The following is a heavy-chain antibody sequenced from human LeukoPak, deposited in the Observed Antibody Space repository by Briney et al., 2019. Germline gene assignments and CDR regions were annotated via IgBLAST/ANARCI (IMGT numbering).Heavy chain of an antibody. CDR1: GFTFSSYA. CDR3: AKGFYDSSGYFSLFDY. CDR2: ISGSGGST. J-gene: IGHJ4*02. V-gene: IGHV3-23*01. Sequence: GGSLRLSCAASGFTFSSYAMSWVRQAPGKGLEWVSAISGSGGSTYYADSVKGRFTISRDNSKNTLYLQMNSLRAEDTAVYYCAKGFYDSSGYFSLFDYWGQGTLVTVSS. D-gene: IGHD3-22*01.